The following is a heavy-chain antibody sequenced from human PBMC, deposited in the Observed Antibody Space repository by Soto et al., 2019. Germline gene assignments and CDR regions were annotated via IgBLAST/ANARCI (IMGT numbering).Heavy chain of an antibody. V-gene: IGHV3-23*01. D-gene: IGHD3-22*01. CDR3: ARVTDYYESSGYFDY. J-gene: IGHJ4*02. CDR2: ISGSGGST. Sequence: LRLSCAASGFTFSSYAMSWVRQAPGKGLEWVSAISGSGGSTYYADSVKGRFAISRDNSKNTLYLQMNSLRAEDTAVYYCARVTDYYESSGYFDYWGQGTLVTVSS. CDR1: GFTFSSYA.